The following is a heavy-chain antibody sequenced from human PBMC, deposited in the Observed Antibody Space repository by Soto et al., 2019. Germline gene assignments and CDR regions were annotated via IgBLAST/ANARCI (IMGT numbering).Heavy chain of an antibody. Sequence: SETLSLTCTVSGGSISSYYWSWIRQPPGKGLEWIGYIYYSGSTNYNPSPKSRVTISVDTSKNQFSLKLSSVTAADTAVYYCARLPGGTSDFWGGYYGYYYYGMDVWGQGTTVTVSS. CDR1: GGSISSYY. CDR3: ARLPGGTSDFWGGYYGYYYYGMDV. V-gene: IGHV4-59*01. D-gene: IGHD3-3*01. CDR2: IYYSGST. J-gene: IGHJ6*02.